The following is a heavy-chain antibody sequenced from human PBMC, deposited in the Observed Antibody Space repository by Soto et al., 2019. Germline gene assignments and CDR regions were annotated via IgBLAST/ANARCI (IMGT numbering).Heavy chain of an antibody. CDR3: AIGRTYRSGFFDY. V-gene: IGHV1-18*01. CDR1: GYTFTSYG. CDR2: ISAYNGNT. Sequence: QVQLVQSGAEVKKPGASVKVSCKASGYTFTSYGISWVRQAPGQGLEWMGWISAYNGNTNYAQKLQDRLNMTTDTPTSTAYMQLGSLRSHDAAVYYCAIGRTYRSGFFDYWGQGPLVTVSS. J-gene: IGHJ4*02. D-gene: IGHD6-25*01.